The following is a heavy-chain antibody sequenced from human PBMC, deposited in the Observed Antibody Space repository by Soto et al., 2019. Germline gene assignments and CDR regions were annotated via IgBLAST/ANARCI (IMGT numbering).Heavy chain of an antibody. Sequence: VSGPTLVNPTQTLTLTCTFSGFSLSTSGMCVSWIRQPPGKALEWLALIDWDDDKYYSTSLKTRLTISKDTSKNQVVLTMTNMDPVDTATYYCARIRYSGSYWGDFDYWGQGTLVTVSS. CDR2: IDWDDDK. J-gene: IGHJ4*02. V-gene: IGHV2-70*01. CDR3: ARIRYSGSYWGDFDY. D-gene: IGHD1-26*01. CDR1: GFSLSTSGMC.